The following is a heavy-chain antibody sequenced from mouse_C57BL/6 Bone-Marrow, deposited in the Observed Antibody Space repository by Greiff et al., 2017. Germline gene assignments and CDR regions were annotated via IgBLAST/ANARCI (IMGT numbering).Heavy chain of an antibody. CDR3: TRGDYDYDHLTFAY. Sequence: EVKLMESGGGLVQPGGSMKLSCAASGFTFSDAWMDWVRQSPEKGLEWVAEIRNKANNHATYYAESVKGRFTISRDDSKSSVYLQMNSLRAEHTCIYYCTRGDYDYDHLTFAYWGQGTLVTVSA. J-gene: IGHJ3*01. CDR2: IRNKANNHAT. CDR1: GFTFSDAW. V-gene: IGHV6-6*01. D-gene: IGHD2-4*01.